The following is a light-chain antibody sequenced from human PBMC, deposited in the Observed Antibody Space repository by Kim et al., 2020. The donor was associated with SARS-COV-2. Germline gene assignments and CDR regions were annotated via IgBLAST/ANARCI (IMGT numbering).Light chain of an antibody. Sequence: PGERATLSCRASQSLSGNLAWYQQKPGQAPRLLIYRASTRAAGVPDRFSGTGSATDFTLTISSLQSEDFALYYCHQYNTWHTFGQGTKVDIK. CDR1: QSLSGN. CDR2: RAS. V-gene: IGKV3-15*01. J-gene: IGKJ2*01. CDR3: HQYNTWHT.